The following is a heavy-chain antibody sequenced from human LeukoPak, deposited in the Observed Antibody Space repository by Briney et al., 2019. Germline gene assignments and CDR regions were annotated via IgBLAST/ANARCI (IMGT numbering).Heavy chain of an antibody. CDR2: IKSKTDGGTT. D-gene: IGHD1-26*01. CDR3: TTVRNWEPYYYYGMDV. CDR1: GFTFSNAW. V-gene: IGHV3-15*07. J-gene: IGHJ6*02. Sequence: PGGSLRLSCEASGFTFSNAWMNWVRQAPGKGLEWVGRIKSKTDGGTTDYAAPVKGRFTISRDDSKNTLYLQMNSLKTEDTAVYYCTTVRNWEPYYYYGMDVWGQGTTVTVSS.